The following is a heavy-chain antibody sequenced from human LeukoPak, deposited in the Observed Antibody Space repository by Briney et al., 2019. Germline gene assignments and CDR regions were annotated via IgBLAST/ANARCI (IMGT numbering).Heavy chain of an antibody. Sequence: PGGSLRLSCAASGFTFSSYSMNWVRQAPGKGLEWVSYITGSSTTIYYADSVKGRFTISRDNSKNTLYLQMNSLRAEDTAVYHCARGRYGSGSYYNAHFDYWGQGTLVTVSS. CDR1: GFTFSSYS. D-gene: IGHD3-10*01. J-gene: IGHJ4*02. CDR2: ITGSSTTI. V-gene: IGHV3-48*01. CDR3: ARGRYGSGSYYNAHFDY.